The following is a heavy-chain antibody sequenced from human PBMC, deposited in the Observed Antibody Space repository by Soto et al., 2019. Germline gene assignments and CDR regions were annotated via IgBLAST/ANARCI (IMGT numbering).Heavy chain of an antibody. V-gene: IGHV3-15*01. J-gene: IGHJ4*02. Sequence: EVQLVESGGGLVQPGGSLRLSCAASGFTFSNAWMSWVRQAPGKGLEWVGRIKSKTDGGTTDYAAPVKGRFTISRDDSKNTLYLQMNSLKTEDTAVYYCTTDRYDILTGDYWGQGTLVTVSS. CDR2: IKSKTDGGTT. CDR1: GFTFSNAW. CDR3: TTDRYDILTGDY. D-gene: IGHD3-9*01.